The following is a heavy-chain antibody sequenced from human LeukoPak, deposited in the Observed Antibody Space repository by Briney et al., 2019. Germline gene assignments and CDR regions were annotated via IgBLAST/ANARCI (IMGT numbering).Heavy chain of an antibody. CDR2: INPNSGGT. CDR3: ARERLDTAMAQIRYYYYYGMDV. J-gene: IGHJ6*02. Sequence: GASVKVSCKASGYTFTGYYMHWVRQAPGQGLEWMGWINPNSGGTNYAQKFQGWVTMTRGTSISTAYMELSRLRSDDTAVYYCARERLDTAMAQIRYYYYYGMDVWGQGTTVTVSS. V-gene: IGHV1-2*04. CDR1: GYTFTGYY. D-gene: IGHD5-18*01.